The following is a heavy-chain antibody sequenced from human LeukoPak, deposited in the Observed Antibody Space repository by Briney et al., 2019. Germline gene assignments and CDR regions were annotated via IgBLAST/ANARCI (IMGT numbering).Heavy chain of an antibody. V-gene: IGHV3-23*01. CDR3: AKSAPSKY. CDR1: GLTFGDYA. D-gene: IGHD4-4*01. CDR2: IISSAAST. J-gene: IGHJ4*02. Sequence: GESLKISCTVSGLTFGDYAMSWVRQAPGKGLEWVSHIISSAASTDYADSVKGRFTISRDSSKNTLYLQMTSLRAEDTAVYYCAKSAPSKYWGQGTLVTVSS.